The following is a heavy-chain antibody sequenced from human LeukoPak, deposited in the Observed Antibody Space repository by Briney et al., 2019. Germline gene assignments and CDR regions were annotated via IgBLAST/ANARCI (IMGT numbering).Heavy chain of an antibody. CDR2: INHSGST. D-gene: IGHD6-13*01. CDR1: GGSFSGYY. CDR3: ARGRSSCRGAGFWY. J-gene: IGHJ4*02. V-gene: IGHV4-34*01. Sequence: PSETLSLTCAVYGGSFSGYYWSWMRQPPRKGLEWIGEINHSGSTNYNPSLKSRVTISVDTSKNQFSLKLSSVTAADTAVYYCARGRSSCRGAGFWYSGQGTLVTVSS.